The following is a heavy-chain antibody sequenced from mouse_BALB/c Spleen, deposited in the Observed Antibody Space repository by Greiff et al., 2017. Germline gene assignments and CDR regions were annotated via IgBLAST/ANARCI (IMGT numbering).Heavy chain of an antibody. J-gene: IGHJ3*01. CDR1: GFTFSSYT. CDR2: ISNGGGST. Sequence: DVMLVESGGGLVQPGGSLKLSCAASGFTFSSYTMSWVRQTPEKRLEWVAYISNGGGSTYYPDTVKGRFTISRDNAKNTLYLQMSSLKSEDTAMYYCARHGDYSPPWFAYWGQGTLVTVSA. D-gene: IGHD2-13*01. CDR3: ARHGDYSPPWFAY. V-gene: IGHV5-12-2*01.